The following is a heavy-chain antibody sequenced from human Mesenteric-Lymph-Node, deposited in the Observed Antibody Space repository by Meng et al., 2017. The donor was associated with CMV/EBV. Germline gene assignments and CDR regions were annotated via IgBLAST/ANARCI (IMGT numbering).Heavy chain of an antibody. Sequence: GGSLRLSCAASGFTFSGSAMHWVRQASGKGLEWVGRIRSKANSYATAYAASVKGRFTISRDDSKNTAYLQMNSLRAEDTAVYYCASSSPYTNSPPHYWGQGTLVTVSS. CDR3: ASSSPYTNSPPHY. D-gene: IGHD6-6*01. J-gene: IGHJ4*02. CDR1: GFTFSGSA. V-gene: IGHV3-73*01. CDR2: IRSKANSYAT.